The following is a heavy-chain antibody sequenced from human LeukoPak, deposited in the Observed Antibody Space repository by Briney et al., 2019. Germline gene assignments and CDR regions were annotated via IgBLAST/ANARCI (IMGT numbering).Heavy chain of an antibody. D-gene: IGHD3-22*01. J-gene: IGHJ6*03. CDR2: ISYDGSNK. CDR1: GFTFSSYA. V-gene: IGHV3-30-3*01. CDR3: ARDDYYDSSGPNGNYYYYMDV. Sequence: GGSLRLSCAASGFTFSSYAMHWVRQAPGKGLEGVAVISYDGSNKYYADSVKGRFTISRDNSKNTLYLQMNSLRAEDTAVYYCARDDYYDSSGPNGNYYYYMDVWGKGTTVTVSS.